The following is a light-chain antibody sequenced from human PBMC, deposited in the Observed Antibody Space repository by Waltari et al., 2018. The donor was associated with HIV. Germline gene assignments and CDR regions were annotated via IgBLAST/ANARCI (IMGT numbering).Light chain of an antibody. CDR1: HSLLHSNRSKY. Sequence: DIVMTQSPLSLPVTPGEPASISCRSSHSLLHSNRSKYLDWYLQKRGQSPHLLIYLGFNRASGVPNRFSGSGSGTDFTLKITRVEAEDVGVYYCMQALQTPYTFGQGTKLEIK. CDR2: LGF. CDR3: MQALQTPYT. J-gene: IGKJ2*01. V-gene: IGKV2-28*01.